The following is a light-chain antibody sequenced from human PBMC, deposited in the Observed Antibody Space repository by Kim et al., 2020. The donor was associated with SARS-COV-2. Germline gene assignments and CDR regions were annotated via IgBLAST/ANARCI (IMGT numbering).Light chain of an antibody. CDR3: QAWDSSTVV. Sequence: TGHTASLTCSGDKMGEKYACWCQQKPGQSPVLVIYQDSKRPSGIPERFSGSNSGNTATLTIRGTQAMDEADYYCQAWDSSTVVFGGGTQLTVL. CDR2: QDS. J-gene: IGLJ2*01. V-gene: IGLV3-1*01. CDR1: KMGEKY.